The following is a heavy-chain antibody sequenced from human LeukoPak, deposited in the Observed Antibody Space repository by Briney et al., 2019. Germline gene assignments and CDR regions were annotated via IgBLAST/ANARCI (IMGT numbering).Heavy chain of an antibody. CDR3: AELGITMIGGV. Sequence: PGGSLRLSCAASEFTFSTYWMTWVRQAPGKGLEWVADIKQDGSEKYYVDSVKGRFTISRQNAKNSLFLQMNSLRAEDTAVYYCAELGITMIGGVWGKGTTVTISS. D-gene: IGHD3-10*02. J-gene: IGHJ6*04. CDR2: IKQDGSEK. CDR1: EFTFSTYW. V-gene: IGHV3-7*01.